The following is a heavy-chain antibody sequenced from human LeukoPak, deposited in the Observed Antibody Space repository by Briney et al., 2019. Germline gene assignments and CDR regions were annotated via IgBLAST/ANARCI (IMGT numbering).Heavy chain of an antibody. D-gene: IGHD3-3*01. J-gene: IGHJ4*02. Sequence: PGGSLRLSCAASGFTFSSYGMHWVRRAPGKGLEWVAVISYDGSNKYYADSVKGRFTISRDNSKNTLYLQMDSLRAEDTAVYYCARDRAWNYFDYWGQETLVTVSS. V-gene: IGHV3-30*03. CDR1: GFTFSSYG. CDR2: ISYDGSNK. CDR3: ARDRAWNYFDY.